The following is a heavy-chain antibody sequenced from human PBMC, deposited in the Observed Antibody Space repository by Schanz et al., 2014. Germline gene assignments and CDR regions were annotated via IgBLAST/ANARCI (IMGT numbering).Heavy chain of an antibody. J-gene: IGHJ5*02. CDR1: GYTFTTYY. V-gene: IGHV1-46*01. Sequence: QVQLLQSGAEVKKPGASMKVSCKASGYTFTTYYMLWVRQAPGQGLEWMGWISAYNGHTDYAQKFQGRVTMTRDTSTSTVYMELSSLKSEDTAVYYCAREVGLYDRGWFDPWGQGTLVTVSS. CDR2: ISAYNGHT. CDR3: AREVGLYDRGWFDP. D-gene: IGHD3-22*01.